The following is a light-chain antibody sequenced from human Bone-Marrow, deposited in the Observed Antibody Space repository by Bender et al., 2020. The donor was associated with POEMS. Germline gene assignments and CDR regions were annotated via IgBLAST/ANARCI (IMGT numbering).Light chain of an antibody. CDR3: CSYAGSHTWV. CDR1: SSDVGNYNV. J-gene: IGLJ3*02. V-gene: IGLV2-23*01. Sequence: QSALTQPASVSASPGQSITISCTGTSSDVGNYNVVSWYQQHPGKAPKVMIYEGIKRPPGVSNRFSGSKSGNTASLTISGLQAEDEADYSCCSYAGSHTWVFGGGTKLTVL. CDR2: EGI.